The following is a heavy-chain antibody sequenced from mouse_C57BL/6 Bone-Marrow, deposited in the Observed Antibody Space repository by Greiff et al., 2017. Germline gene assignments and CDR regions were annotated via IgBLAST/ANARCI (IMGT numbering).Heavy chain of an antibody. CDR2: INPYNGGT. V-gene: IGHV1-19*01. Sequence: EVQLQQSGPVLVKPGASVKMSCKASGYTFTDYYMNWVKQSHGKSLEWIGVINPYNGGTSYNQKFKGKATLTVDKSSSTAYMELNSLTSEDSAVYYCARGITTVVMDYWGQGTSVTVSS. CDR3: ARGITTVVMDY. D-gene: IGHD1-1*01. CDR1: GYTFTDYY. J-gene: IGHJ4*01.